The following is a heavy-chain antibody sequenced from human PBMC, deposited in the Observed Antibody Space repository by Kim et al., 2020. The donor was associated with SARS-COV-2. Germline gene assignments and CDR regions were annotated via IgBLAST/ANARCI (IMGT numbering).Heavy chain of an antibody. CDR3: ACQNPRAYYDFWSGYYTENAFDI. V-gene: IGHV4-34*01. J-gene: IGHJ3*02. Sequence: SETLSLTCAVYGGSFSGYYWSWIRQPPGKGLEWIGEINHSGSTNYNPSLKSRVTISVDTSKNQFSLKLSSVTAADTAVYYCACQNPRAYYDFWSGYYTENAFDIWGQGTMVTVSS. D-gene: IGHD3-3*01. CDR2: INHSGST. CDR1: GGSFSGYY.